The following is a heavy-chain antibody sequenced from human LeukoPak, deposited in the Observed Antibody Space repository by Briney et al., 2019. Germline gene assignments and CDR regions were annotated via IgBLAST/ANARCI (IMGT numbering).Heavy chain of an antibody. J-gene: IGHJ4*02. CDR3: AIAYGDLIPYFDY. CDR2: INHSGST. CDR1: GGSFSGYY. Sequence: PSETLSLTCAVYGGSFSGYYWSWIRQPPGKGLEWIREINHSGSTNYNPSLKSRVTISVDTSKNQFSLKLSSVTAADTAVYYCAIAYGDLIPYFDYWGQGTLVTVSS. V-gene: IGHV4-34*01. D-gene: IGHD3-16*01.